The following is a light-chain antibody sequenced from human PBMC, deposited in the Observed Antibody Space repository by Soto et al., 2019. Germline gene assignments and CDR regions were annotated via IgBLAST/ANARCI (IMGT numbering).Light chain of an antibody. Sequence: DIPMTQSPSSLSASVGDRVTITCRASQSISRYLNWYQQKPGKAPKLLIYAASSLQSGVPSRFSGSGSGTDFTLTISNLQPEDFATYYCQQSYSTLTFGPGTKVDIK. V-gene: IGKV1-39*01. CDR2: AAS. CDR1: QSISRY. CDR3: QQSYSTLT. J-gene: IGKJ3*01.